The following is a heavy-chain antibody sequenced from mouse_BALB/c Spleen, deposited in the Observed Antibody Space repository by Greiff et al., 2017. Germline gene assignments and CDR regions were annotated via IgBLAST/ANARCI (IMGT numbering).Heavy chain of an antibody. CDR1: GFTFSSYT. V-gene: IGHV5-6-4*01. Sequence: DVKLVESGGGLVKPGGSLKLSCAASGFTFSSYTMSWVRQTPEKRLEWVATISSGGSYTYYPDSVKGRFTISRDNAKNTLYLQMSSLKSEDTAMYYCTRSFITTAVAEALFAYWGQGTLVTVSA. CDR3: TRSFITTAVAEALFAY. D-gene: IGHD1-1*01. CDR2: ISSGGSYT. J-gene: IGHJ3*01.